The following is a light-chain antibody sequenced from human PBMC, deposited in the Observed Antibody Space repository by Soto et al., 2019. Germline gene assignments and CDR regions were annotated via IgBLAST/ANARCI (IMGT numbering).Light chain of an antibody. J-gene: IGKJ2*01. Sequence: IPLTQSPSSLSASVGDRVTITCRASQGINKFLAWYQQRPGKAPQLLVYGASTLQSGVPSRVSGSGSGTDFTLTISSLQPEDFATYYCQQLTNFRFTVGQGTKLDIK. CDR3: QQLTNFRFT. V-gene: IGKV1-9*01. CDR2: GAS. CDR1: QGINKF.